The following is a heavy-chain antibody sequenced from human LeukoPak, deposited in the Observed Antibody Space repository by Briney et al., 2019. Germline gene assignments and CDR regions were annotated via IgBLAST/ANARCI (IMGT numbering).Heavy chain of an antibody. V-gene: IGHV5-51*01. D-gene: IGHD5-18*01. Sequence: GESLKISCKGSGYSFTSYWIGWVRQMAGKGLEWMGIIYPGDSDTRYSPSFQGQVTISADKSISTAYLQWSSLKASDTAMYYCARQAGYTYGPRRGGIDYWGQGTLVTVSS. CDR3: ARQAGYTYGPRRGGIDY. CDR2: IYPGDSDT. CDR1: GYSFTSYW. J-gene: IGHJ4*02.